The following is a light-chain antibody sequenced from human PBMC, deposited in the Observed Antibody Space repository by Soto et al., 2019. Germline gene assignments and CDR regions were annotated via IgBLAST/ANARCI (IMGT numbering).Light chain of an antibody. Sequence: SYVLTQPPSVSVAPRQTARITCGGNDIGSNSVHWYQQKPGQAPVLVVYADSDRPSGIPDRFSGSNSGNTATLTISGVEDGYEADYYCQVWDTSSDHVVFGGGTKLTVL. CDR1: DIGSNS. CDR2: ADS. V-gene: IGLV3-21*02. CDR3: QVWDTSSDHVV. J-gene: IGLJ2*01.